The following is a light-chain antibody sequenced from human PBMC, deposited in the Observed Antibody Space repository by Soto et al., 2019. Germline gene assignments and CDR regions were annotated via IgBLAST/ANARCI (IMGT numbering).Light chain of an antibody. CDR2: EGS. V-gene: IGLV2-23*01. Sequence: QSALTQPASVSGSPGQSITISCTGTSSDVGSYNLVSRYQQHPGKAPKLMIYEGSKRPSGVSNRFSGSKSGNTASLTISGLQAEDEADYYCCSYAGSSTDVFGTGTKVTVL. J-gene: IGLJ1*01. CDR3: CSYAGSSTDV. CDR1: SSDVGSYNL.